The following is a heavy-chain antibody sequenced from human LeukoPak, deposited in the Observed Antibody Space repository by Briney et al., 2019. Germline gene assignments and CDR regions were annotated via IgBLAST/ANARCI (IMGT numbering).Heavy chain of an antibody. CDR2: ISSSSSYI. Sequence: GGSLRLSCAASGFTFSSYSMNWVRQAPGKGLEWVSSISSSSSYIYYADSVKGRFTISRDNAKNSLYLQMNSLRAEDTAVYYCARGFGDPLYWFDPWGQGTLVTVSS. CDR3: ARGFGDPLYWFDP. V-gene: IGHV3-21*01. CDR1: GFTFSSYS. D-gene: IGHD3-10*01. J-gene: IGHJ5*02.